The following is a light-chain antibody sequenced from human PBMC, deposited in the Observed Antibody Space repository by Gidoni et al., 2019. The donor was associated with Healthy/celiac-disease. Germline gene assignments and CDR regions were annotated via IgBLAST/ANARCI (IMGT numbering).Light chain of an antibody. J-gene: IGKJ4*01. CDR1: QSVSSSY. V-gene: IGKV3-20*01. Sequence: IVLTQYPGTLSLSQGERATLSCRASQSVSSSYLAWYQQKPGQDARLLISGASSRSTGIPDSFSGSGSGTDFTLTIIRLVPEDFSVYYCQQYGSSPPVTFGGGTKVEIK. CDR3: QQYGSSPPVT. CDR2: GAS.